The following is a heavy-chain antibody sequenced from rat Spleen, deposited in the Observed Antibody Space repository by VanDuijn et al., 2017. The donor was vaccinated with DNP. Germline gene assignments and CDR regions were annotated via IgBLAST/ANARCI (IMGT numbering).Heavy chain of an antibody. V-gene: IGHV5-58*01. CDR2: ITGGSGTT. Sequence: EVKLLESGGGLVQPGGSMRLSCVASGFTFSSYWMYWIRQAPGKGLEWVASITGGSGTTSYPDSVKGRFTISRDDAKNTLSLQMNSLRSEDTATYYCTRVGDFHDGGDGDVLDAWGQGVMVTVSS. CDR1: GFTFSSYW. CDR3: TRVGDFHDGGDGDVLDA. D-gene: IGHD1-12*02. J-gene: IGHJ2*01.